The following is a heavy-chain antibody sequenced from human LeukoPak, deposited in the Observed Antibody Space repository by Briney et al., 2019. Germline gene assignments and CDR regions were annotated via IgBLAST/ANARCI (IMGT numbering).Heavy chain of an antibody. J-gene: IGHJ4*02. D-gene: IGHD1-26*01. CDR1: GGSFSGYY. V-gene: IGHV4-34*01. Sequence: PSETLSLTCAVYGGSFSGYYWSWIRQPPGKGLEWIGEINHSGSTNYNPSLKSRATISVDTSKNQFSLKLSSVTAADTAVYYCARGRLLSSPWGQGTLVTVSS. CDR2: INHSGST. CDR3: ARGRLLSSP.